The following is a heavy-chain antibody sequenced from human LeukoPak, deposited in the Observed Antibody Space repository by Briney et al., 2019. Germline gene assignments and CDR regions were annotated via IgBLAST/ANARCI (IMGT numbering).Heavy chain of an antibody. CDR2: ISDDGSRK. CDR1: EFSFSSHV. D-gene: IGHD6-13*01. V-gene: IGHV3-30-3*01. Sequence: GGSLRLSCVASEFSFSSHVIHWVRQAPGQGLEWVAMISDDGSRKYHADSVKGRFSISRDNSKNTLFLQMNSLRAEDTALYYCATDSSNWYFDFWGQGTLVTVSS. CDR3: ATDSSNWYFDF. J-gene: IGHJ4*02.